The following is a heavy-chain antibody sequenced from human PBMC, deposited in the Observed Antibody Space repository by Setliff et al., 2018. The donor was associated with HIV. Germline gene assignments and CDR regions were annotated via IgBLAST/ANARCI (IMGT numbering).Heavy chain of an antibody. CDR3: ARGAYRDGYDY. D-gene: IGHD5-18*01. V-gene: IGHV4-59*01. Sequence: SETLSLTCSVSGASISSYYWSWIRQPPGKGLEWIGYVDYNGRTDYNPSLKSRVTISLDTSKNQVSLKLSSAAAADTAVYHCARGAYRDGYDYWGQGTLVTVSS. CDR2: VDYNGRT. J-gene: IGHJ4*02. CDR1: GASISSYY.